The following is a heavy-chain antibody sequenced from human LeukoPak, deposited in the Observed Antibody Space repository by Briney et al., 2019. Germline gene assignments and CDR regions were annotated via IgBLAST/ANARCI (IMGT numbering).Heavy chain of an antibody. CDR1: GFTFSVYW. CDR3: ARNYGGNSAG. D-gene: IGHD4-23*01. V-gene: IGHV3-7*05. J-gene: IGHJ4*02. Sequence: PGGSLRLSCAASGFTFSVYWMTWVRQAPGEGLEWVATIDQYGGQQYYVDSVKGRFTISRDNAENSLFLQMNSLRADDTAVYYCARNYGGNSAGWGQGTLVTVSS. CDR2: IDQYGGQQ.